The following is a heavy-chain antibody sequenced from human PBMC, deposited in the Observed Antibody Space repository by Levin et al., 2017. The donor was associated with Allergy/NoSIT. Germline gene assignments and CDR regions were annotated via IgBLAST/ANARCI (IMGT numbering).Heavy chain of an antibody. CDR2: INPNSGGT. V-gene: IGHV1-2*06. CDR3: ASEIGAARRYFDY. CDR1: GYTFTGYY. D-gene: IGHD6-13*01. J-gene: IGHJ4*02. Sequence: GESLKISCKASGYTFTGYYMHWVRQAPGQGLEWMGRINPNSGGTNYAQKFQGRVTMTRDTSISTAYMELSRLRSDDTAVYYCASEIGAARRYFDYWGQGTLVTVSS.